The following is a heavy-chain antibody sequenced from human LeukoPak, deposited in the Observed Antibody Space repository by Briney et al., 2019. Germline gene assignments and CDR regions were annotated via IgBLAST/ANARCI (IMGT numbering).Heavy chain of an antibody. CDR2: IISILGTA. D-gene: IGHD3-3*01. CDR1: GGTFRSFA. V-gene: IGHV1-69*13. CDR3: AGALIRDPYDFWSGTDP. J-gene: IGHJ5*02. Sequence: GASVKVSCKASGGTFRSFALSWVRQAPGQGLEWIGGIISILGTAKYAQKFQGRVTITADESTSTAFMVLNSLKSEDTAIYYCAGALIRDPYDFWSGTDPWGQGTLVTVSS.